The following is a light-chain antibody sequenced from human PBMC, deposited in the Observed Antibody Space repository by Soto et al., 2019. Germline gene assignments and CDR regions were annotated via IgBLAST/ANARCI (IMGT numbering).Light chain of an antibody. J-gene: IGKJ5*01. CDR2: GAS. CDR3: QQYDNSIT. Sequence: EIVLTQSPGTLSLSPGETATLSCRASQSVSSNNLAWYHQKPGQTPRLLIYGASNRATGIPDRFSGSGSGTDFTLTISRLEHEDFAVYYCQQYDNSITFGQGTRLEIE. V-gene: IGKV3-20*01. CDR1: QSVSSNN.